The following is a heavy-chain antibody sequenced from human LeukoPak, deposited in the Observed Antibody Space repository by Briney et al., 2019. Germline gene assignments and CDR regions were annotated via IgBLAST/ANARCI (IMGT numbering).Heavy chain of an antibody. CDR3: ANGYCSGGSCYPYFDY. Sequence: PGGSLRLSCAASGFTFSSYAMSWVRQAPGKGLEWVSAISGSGGGTYYAASVKGRFTISRDNSKNTLYLQMNSLRAEDTAVYYCANGYCSGGSCYPYFDYWGQGTLVTVSS. J-gene: IGHJ4*02. V-gene: IGHV3-23*01. CDR2: ISGSGGGT. CDR1: GFTFSSYA. D-gene: IGHD2-15*01.